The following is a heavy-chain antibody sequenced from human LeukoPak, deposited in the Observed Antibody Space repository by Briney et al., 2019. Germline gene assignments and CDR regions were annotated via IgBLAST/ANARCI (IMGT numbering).Heavy chain of an antibody. CDR2: IYTSGST. Sequence: SETLSLTCTVPGGSISSGSYYWSWIRQPAGKGLEWIGRIYTSGSTNYNPSLKSRVTISVDTSKNQFSLKLSSVTAADTAVYYCARDPLDFFDYWGQGTLVTVSS. V-gene: IGHV4-61*02. J-gene: IGHJ4*02. CDR3: ARDPLDFFDY. CDR1: GGSISSGSYY.